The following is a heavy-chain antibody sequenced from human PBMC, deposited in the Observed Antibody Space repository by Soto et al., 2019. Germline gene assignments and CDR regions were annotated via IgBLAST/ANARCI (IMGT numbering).Heavy chain of an antibody. CDR1: GFTFSSYA. J-gene: IGHJ3*02. V-gene: IGHV3-23*01. Sequence: EGSRRLSCAASGFTFSSYAMSWVRQAPGKGLEWVSAISGSGGSTYYADSVKGRFTISRDNSKNTLYLQMNSLRAEDTAVYYCAKDQGYCSSTSCYSTKYNAFDIWGQGTMVTVSS. D-gene: IGHD2-2*01. CDR3: AKDQGYCSSTSCYSTKYNAFDI. CDR2: ISGSGGST.